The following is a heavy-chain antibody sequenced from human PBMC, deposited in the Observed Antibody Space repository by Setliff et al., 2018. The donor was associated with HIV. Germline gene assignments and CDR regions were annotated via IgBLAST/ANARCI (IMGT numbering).Heavy chain of an antibody. CDR1: GVSISGYY. D-gene: IGHD3-22*01. CDR3: ASLFHDTSAPWLYYFDY. V-gene: IGHV4-4*08. J-gene: IGHJ4*02. CDR2: IYTSGTT. Sequence: PSETLSLTCTVSGVSISGYYWSLSRQPPGKGLEWIGYIYTSGTTSYNPSLKSRLSISADTSKNQFSLNLRFVTAADTALYYCASLFHDTSAPWLYYFDYWGQGTLVTVSS.